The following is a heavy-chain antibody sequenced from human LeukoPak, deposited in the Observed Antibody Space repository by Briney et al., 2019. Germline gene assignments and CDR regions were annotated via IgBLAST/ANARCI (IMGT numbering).Heavy chain of an antibody. Sequence: ASVKVSCKASGYTFTSYDINRVRQATGQGLEWMGWMNPNSGNTGYAQKFQGRVTMTRNTSISTAYMELSSLRSEDTAVYYCARAYYGGNSVGYWGQGTLVTVSS. CDR2: MNPNSGNT. D-gene: IGHD4-17*01. CDR1: GYTFTSYD. J-gene: IGHJ4*02. V-gene: IGHV1-8*01. CDR3: ARAYYGGNSVGY.